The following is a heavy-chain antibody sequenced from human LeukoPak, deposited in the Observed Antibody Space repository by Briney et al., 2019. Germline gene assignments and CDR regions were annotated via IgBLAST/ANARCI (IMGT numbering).Heavy chain of an antibody. CDR1: GLTFSNYW. CDR3: ARDGFGTGSN. V-gene: IGHV3-7*03. D-gene: IGHD3-16*01. CDR2: IKQDGSEK. J-gene: IGHJ4*02. Sequence: PGGSLRLSCAASGLTFSNYWMDWVRQAPGKGLKWVANIKQDGSEKNYVDSVKGRFIISRDNAKNSLYLQMNTLRADDTAVYYCARDGFGTGSNWGQGTLVTVSS.